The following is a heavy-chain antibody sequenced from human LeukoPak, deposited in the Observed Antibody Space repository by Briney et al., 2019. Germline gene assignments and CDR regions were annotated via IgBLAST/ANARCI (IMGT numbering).Heavy chain of an antibody. CDR3: AREGGFYRPLDY. V-gene: IGHV4-4*02. CDR1: GGSVINTNW. CDR2: FHLDGRT. Sequence: SETLSLTCGVSGGSVINTNWWTWVRQPPGKGLEWIGEFHLDGRTNYNPSLESRLTMSVDVSENQVSLKLTSVTAADTAVYYCAREGGFYRPLDYSGQGTLVTVSS. D-gene: IGHD3-3*01. J-gene: IGHJ4*02.